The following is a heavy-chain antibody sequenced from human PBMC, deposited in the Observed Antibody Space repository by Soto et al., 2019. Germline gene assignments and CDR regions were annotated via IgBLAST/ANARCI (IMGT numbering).Heavy chain of an antibody. J-gene: IGHJ6*02. CDR3: ARALTRYSSGEGV. D-gene: IGHD6-19*01. V-gene: IGHV1-18*01. CDR1: GYTFTSYG. CDR2: ISAYNGNT. Sequence: ASVKVSCKASGYTFTSYGISWVRQAPGQGLEWMGWISAYNGNTNYAQKLQGRVTMTRNTSISTAYMELSSLRSEDTAVYYCARALTRYSSGEGVWGQGXTVTVYS.